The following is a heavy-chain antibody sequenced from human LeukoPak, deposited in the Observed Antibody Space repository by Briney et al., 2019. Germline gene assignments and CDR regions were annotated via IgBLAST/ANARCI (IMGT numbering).Heavy chain of an antibody. J-gene: IGHJ4*02. CDR3: ARGRYSSGWHDFDY. CDR2: IYYSGST. V-gene: IGHV4-39*01. Sequence: SETLSLTCTVSGGSISSNSYYWGWIRQPPGQGLEWCGSIYYSGSTYYNPSLKSRVTMSVDTSKNQLSLKLDSVTAADTAVYYCARGRYSSGWHDFDYWGQGTLVTVSS. CDR1: GGSISSNSYY. D-gene: IGHD6-19*01.